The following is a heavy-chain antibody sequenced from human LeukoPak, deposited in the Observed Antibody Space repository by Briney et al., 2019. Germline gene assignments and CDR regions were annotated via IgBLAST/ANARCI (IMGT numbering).Heavy chain of an antibody. CDR3: ARDCSSSCSPYYGMDV. Sequence: GGSLRLSCAASGFTVSSNYMSWVRQAPGKGLEWVSIIHSGGTTNYVDSVKGRFTISRDNSRNTLYLQMNSLRAEDTAVFYCARDCSSSCSPYYGMDVWGQGTTVTVSS. V-gene: IGHV3-53*01. CDR1: GFTVSSNY. J-gene: IGHJ6*02. D-gene: IGHD2-2*01. CDR2: IHSGGTT.